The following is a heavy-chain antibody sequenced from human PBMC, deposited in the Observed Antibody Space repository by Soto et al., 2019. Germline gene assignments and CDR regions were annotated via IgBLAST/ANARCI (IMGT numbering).Heavy chain of an antibody. V-gene: IGHV1-2*02. Sequence: ASVKVSCKASGYTFTANYVHWVRKAPGQGLEWMGWINPHTGGTDYAQTFQGRVTMTRDTSISTAYMELSRLTSDDTAVYYCARYQYWSGYLDAWGKGTTVTVSS. CDR1: GYTFTANY. CDR2: INPHTGGT. CDR3: ARYQYWSGYLDA. D-gene: IGHD3-3*01. J-gene: IGHJ6*04.